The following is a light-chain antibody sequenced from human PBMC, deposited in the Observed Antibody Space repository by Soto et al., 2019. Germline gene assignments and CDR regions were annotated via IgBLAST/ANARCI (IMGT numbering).Light chain of an antibody. Sequence: EIVLTQSPGTLSLSPGERATLTCRASQSVSGRYLAWYQQRAGQAPRLLIYIASSRATGIPDRFSGSGSGTDFTLTISRLEPEDFAMYYCQQYGSSSITFGQGTRLENK. CDR1: QSVSGRY. V-gene: IGKV3-20*01. CDR3: QQYGSSSIT. CDR2: IAS. J-gene: IGKJ5*01.